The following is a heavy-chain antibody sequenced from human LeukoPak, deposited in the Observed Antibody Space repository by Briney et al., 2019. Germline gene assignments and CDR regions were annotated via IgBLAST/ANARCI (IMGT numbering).Heavy chain of an antibody. CDR1: GGTFSSYA. V-gene: IGHV7-4-1*02. D-gene: IGHD3-22*01. J-gene: IGHJ4*02. CDR3: VRGHDSTGYFSY. Sequence: GASVKVSCKASGGTFSSYAISWVRQAPGQGLEWVGWINTNTGNPTYAQGFTGRFVFSLDTSVSTTYLQVSSLKAEDTAVYYCVRGHDSTGYFSYWGQGTLVTVSS. CDR2: INTNTGNP.